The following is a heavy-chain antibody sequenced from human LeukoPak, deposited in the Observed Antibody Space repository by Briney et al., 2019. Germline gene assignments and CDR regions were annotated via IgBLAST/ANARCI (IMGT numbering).Heavy chain of an antibody. CDR1: GGSISSGDYY. Sequence: SETLSLTCTVSGGSISSGDYYWSWIRQPPGKGLGWIGYIYYSGTTYYNPSLKSRVTISVDTSKNQFSLKLSSVTAADTAVYYCARGRTGDRGDFDYWGQGTLVTVSS. CDR2: IYYSGTT. V-gene: IGHV4-30-4*01. D-gene: IGHD7-27*01. CDR3: ARGRTGDRGDFDY. J-gene: IGHJ4*02.